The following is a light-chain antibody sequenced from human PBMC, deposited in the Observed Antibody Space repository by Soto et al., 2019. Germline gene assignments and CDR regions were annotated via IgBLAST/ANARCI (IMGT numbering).Light chain of an antibody. J-gene: IGKJ5*01. V-gene: IGKV1-33*01. CDR2: DAT. CDR3: HKYDSFPPN. Sequence: DIQMTQSPSSLSASVGDIVTITCQASQDINNYLNWYQQKPGKAPKLLIFDATNLETGVPSRFSGSGSRTPYSLTIISLQPEDFATYYCHKYDSFPPNFGQGTRLEIK. CDR1: QDINNY.